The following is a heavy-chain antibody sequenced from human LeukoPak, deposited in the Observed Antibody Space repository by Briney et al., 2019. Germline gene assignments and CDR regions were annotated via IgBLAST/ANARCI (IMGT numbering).Heavy chain of an antibody. CDR2: IYHSGST. V-gene: IGHV4-39*07. D-gene: IGHD3-10*01. CDR1: GGSISSSSYY. CDR3: ASYMVRGVPEYYFDY. J-gene: IGHJ4*02. Sequence: PSETLSLTCTVSGGSISSSSYYWGWIRQPPGKGLEWIGSIYHSGSTNYNPSLKSRVTISVDKSKNQFSLKLSSVTAADTAVYYCASYMVRGVPEYYFDYWGQGTLVTVSS.